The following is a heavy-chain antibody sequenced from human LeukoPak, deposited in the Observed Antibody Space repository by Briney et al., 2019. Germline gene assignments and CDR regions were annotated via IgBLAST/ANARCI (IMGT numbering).Heavy chain of an antibody. CDR3: ATDRSYYGSGSYHNWFDP. CDR2: FDPEDGET. J-gene: IGHJ5*02. V-gene: IGHV1-24*01. Sequence: GASVKVSCKVSGYTLTELSMHWVRQAPGKGLEWMGGFDPEDGETIYAQKFQGRVTMTEDTSTDTAYMELSSLRSEDTAVYYCATDRSYYGSGSYHNWFDPWGQGTLVTVSS. D-gene: IGHD3-10*01. CDR1: GYTLTELS.